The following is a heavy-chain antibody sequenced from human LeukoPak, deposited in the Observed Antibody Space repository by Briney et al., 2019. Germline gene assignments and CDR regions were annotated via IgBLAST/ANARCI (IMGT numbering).Heavy chain of an antibody. CDR1: GYSISSGYY. J-gene: IGHJ4*02. CDR2: VSHSGTT. V-gene: IGHV4-38-2*02. Sequence: SETLSLTCTVSGYSISSGYYWGWIRQSPGTGLQWIGSVSHSGTTHYKPSLKSRVIMSFDTAKNQFSLRLTDMSAADTAIFYCARAVGPDRPFDYWGQGILVTVSS. CDR3: ARAVGPDRPFDY. D-gene: IGHD1-14*01.